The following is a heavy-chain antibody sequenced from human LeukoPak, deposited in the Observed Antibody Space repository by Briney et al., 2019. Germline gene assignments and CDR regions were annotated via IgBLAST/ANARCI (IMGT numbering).Heavy chain of an antibody. CDR3: ARGGGYDFLFGY. J-gene: IGHJ4*02. CDR2: IYYSGST. V-gene: IGHV4-39*01. Sequence: SETLSLTCTVSGGSISSSSYYWGWIRQPPGKGLEWIGSIYYSGSTYYNPSLKSRVTISVDTSKNQFSLKLSSVTAADTAVYYCARGGGYDFLFGYWGQGTLVTVSS. D-gene: IGHD5-12*01. CDR1: GGSISSSSYY.